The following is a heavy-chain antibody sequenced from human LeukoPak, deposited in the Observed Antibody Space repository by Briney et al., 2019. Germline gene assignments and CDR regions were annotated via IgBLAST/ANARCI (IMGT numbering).Heavy chain of an antibody. J-gene: IGHJ4*02. CDR2: IYPGDSDT. CDR1: GYSFTSYW. V-gene: IGHV5-51*01. Sequence: GESLKISCKGSGYSFTSYWIGWVRQMPGKGLEWMGIIYPGDSDTRYSPSFQGQVTISADKSISTAYLQWSSLKASDTAMYYCARRTRYCSSTSCENFDYWGQGTLVTVSS. CDR3: ARRTRYCSSTSCENFDY. D-gene: IGHD2-2*01.